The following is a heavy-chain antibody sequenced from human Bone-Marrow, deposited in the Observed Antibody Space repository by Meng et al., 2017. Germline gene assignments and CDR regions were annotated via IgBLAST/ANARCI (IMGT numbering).Heavy chain of an antibody. Sequence: GESLKISCAASGFTFSSYAMSWVRQAPGKGLEWVSAISGSGGSTYYADSVKGRFTISRDNSKNTLYLQMNSLRAEDTAVYYCAKGGTTSYDFLTGAYHLDYWGQGTLVTVSS. CDR3: AKGGTTSYDFLTGAYHLDY. D-gene: IGHD3-9*01. CDR1: GFTFSSYA. CDR2: ISGSGGST. V-gene: IGHV3-23*01. J-gene: IGHJ4*02.